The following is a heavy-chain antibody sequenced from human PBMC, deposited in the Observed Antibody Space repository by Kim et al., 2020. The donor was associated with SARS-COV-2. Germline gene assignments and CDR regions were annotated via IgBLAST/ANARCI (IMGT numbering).Heavy chain of an antibody. J-gene: IGHJ6*03. CDR3: ARRRLAYYYMDV. D-gene: IGHD2-21*01. V-gene: IGHV3-33*01. Sequence: YYADTVKGRFTISRDNSKNTLYLQMNSLRAEDTAVYYCARRRLAYYYMDVWGKGTTVTVSS.